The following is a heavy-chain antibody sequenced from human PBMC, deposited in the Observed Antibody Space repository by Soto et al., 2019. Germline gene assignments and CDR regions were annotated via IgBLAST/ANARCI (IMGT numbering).Heavy chain of an antibody. CDR2: ISYDGSNK. CDR3: AGGQYDFDS. CDR1: GFPFSSYG. Sequence: QVQLVESGGGVVQPGRSLRLSCAASGFPFSSYGMHWVRQAPGKGLEWVAHISYDGSNKNYTDSVKGRFTISRDNSKNMLYLQMSILRAEDTAVYYWAGGQYDFDSGGKGTRVSVSS. D-gene: IGHD2-15*01. J-gene: IGHJ4*02. V-gene: IGHV3-30*03.